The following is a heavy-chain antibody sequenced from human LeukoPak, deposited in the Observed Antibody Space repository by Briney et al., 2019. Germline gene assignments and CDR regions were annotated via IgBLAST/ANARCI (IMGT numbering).Heavy chain of an antibody. CDR3: AKDHMRDGYNYGYWYFDL. V-gene: IGHV3-23*01. J-gene: IGHJ2*01. CDR2: ISGSGVST. Sequence: GGSPRLSCAASGFTFSSYAMNWVRQAPGKGLEWVSAISGSGVSTYYADSVKGRFTISRDNSKNTLYLQMNSLRAEDTAVYYCAKDHMRDGYNYGYWYFDLWGRDTLVTVSS. D-gene: IGHD5-24*01. CDR1: GFTFSSYA.